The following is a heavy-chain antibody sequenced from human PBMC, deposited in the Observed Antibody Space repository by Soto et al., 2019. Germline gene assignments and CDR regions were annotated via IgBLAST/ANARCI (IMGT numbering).Heavy chain of an antibody. D-gene: IGHD3-16*01. V-gene: IGHV4-4*07. CDR2: IDTSGTT. CDR1: GGSISSYY. J-gene: IGHJ6*02. Sequence: QVQVQESGPGLVKPSETLSLTCTVSGGSISSYYVSWIRQSAGKGLEWIWRIDTSGTTNYNPSLKSRVTMYVDASKSQFSLNLSSVTAADTAVYYCARGPRGYVYYHGMDVWGQGTTVTVSS. CDR3: ARGPRGYVYYHGMDV.